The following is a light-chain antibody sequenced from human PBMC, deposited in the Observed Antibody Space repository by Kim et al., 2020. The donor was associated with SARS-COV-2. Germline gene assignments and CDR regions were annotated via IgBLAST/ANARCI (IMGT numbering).Light chain of an antibody. V-gene: IGLV2-14*03. Sequence: QSALTQPASVSGSPGQSITISCTGISSDVGGYNSVSWYQQHPDKAPKLMIYDVTNRPSGVSNRFSGSKSGNTASLTISGLQAEDEADYFCSSFTTSTLVFGGGTKLTVL. J-gene: IGLJ2*01. CDR2: DVT. CDR1: SSDVGGYNS. CDR3: SSFTTSTLV.